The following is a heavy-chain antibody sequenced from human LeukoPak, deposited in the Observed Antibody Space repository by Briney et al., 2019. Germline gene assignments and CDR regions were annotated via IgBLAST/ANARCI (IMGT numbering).Heavy chain of an antibody. CDR3: ARHEVTAAAGTEFDS. J-gene: IGHJ4*02. Sequence: KDGESLKISCKGSGYSFTSYWIGWVRQMPGKGLEWMGIIYPGDSDTRYSPSFQGQVTISADKSTSTAYLHWSTLKASDTAIYYCARHEVTAAAGTEFDSWGQGTLVTVSS. V-gene: IGHV5-51*01. CDR2: IYPGDSDT. CDR1: GYSFTSYW. D-gene: IGHD6-13*01.